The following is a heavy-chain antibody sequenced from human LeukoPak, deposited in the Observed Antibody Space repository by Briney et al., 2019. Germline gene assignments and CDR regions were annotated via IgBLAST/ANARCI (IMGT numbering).Heavy chain of an antibody. Sequence: ASVKVSCKASGYTFTNYGISWVRQAPGQGLEWIGWISPNNGNTNYAQKVQGRVTMTTDTSTSTAYMELRSLRSDDTAVYYCARGGHLEWAIDYWGQGTLVTVSS. D-gene: IGHD3-3*01. CDR1: GYTFTNYG. J-gene: IGHJ4*02. CDR2: ISPNNGNT. CDR3: ARGGHLEWAIDY. V-gene: IGHV1-18*01.